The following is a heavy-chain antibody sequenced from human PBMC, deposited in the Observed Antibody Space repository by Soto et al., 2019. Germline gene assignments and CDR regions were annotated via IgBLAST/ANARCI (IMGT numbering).Heavy chain of an antibody. CDR1: GFTFSSYS. CDR3: VLWFGELGY. D-gene: IGHD3-10*01. Sequence: EVQLVESGGGLVKPGGSLRLSCAASGFTFSSYSMNWVRQAPGKGLEWVSSISSSSSYIYYADSVKGRFTISRDNAKNSLYLQMNRLRAEDTAVYYCVLWFGELGYWGQGTLVTVSS. J-gene: IGHJ4*02. CDR2: ISSSSSYI. V-gene: IGHV3-21*01.